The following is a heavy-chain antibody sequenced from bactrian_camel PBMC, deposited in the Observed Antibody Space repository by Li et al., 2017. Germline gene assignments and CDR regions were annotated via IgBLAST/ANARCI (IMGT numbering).Heavy chain of an antibody. Sequence: DVQLVESGGGSVQLGGSMILSCVVSGYEYGHCRVWFRQVSGQSAKSREGVASIGIIGVRGRTAYADSVKGRFTISKDNAKKTVYLQMTSLKPEDTAVYYCVAGHQPYSVAWKECPKPSGFWGQGTQVTVS. CDR2: IIGVRGRT. D-gene: IGHD7*01. J-gene: IGHJ4*01. CDR3: VAGHQPYSVAWKECPKPSGF. CDR1: GYEYGHC. V-gene: IGHV3S40*01.